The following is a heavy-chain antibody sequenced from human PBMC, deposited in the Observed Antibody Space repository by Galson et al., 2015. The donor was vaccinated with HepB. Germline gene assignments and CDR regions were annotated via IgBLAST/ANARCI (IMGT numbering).Heavy chain of an antibody. CDR2: INPSGGST. CDR3: ARAGHSNRGSNYFDY. CDR1: GYTFTNYG. J-gene: IGHJ4*02. D-gene: IGHD3-10*01. V-gene: IGHV1-46*01. Sequence: SVKVSCKASGYTFTNYGISWVRQAPGQGLEWMGIINPSGGSTNDPQNVQGRVTMTRDTSTSTVYMEVSSLRSEDTAMYYCARAGHSNRGSNYFDYWGQGTLVTVSS.